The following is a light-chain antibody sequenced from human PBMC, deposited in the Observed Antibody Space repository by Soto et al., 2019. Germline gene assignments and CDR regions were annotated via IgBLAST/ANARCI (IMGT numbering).Light chain of an antibody. CDR2: EAS. CDR1: QSVSRN. V-gene: IGKV3D-15*01. J-gene: IGKJ4*01. Sequence: EIVMTQSPAILSLSPGERATLSCRASQSVSRNVAWYQQKPGQAPRLLISEASTRAPGIPARFSGSGSGTEFSLTISRLQSEDFALYYCQQYNDWPPLTFGGGTKVEI. CDR3: QQYNDWPPLT.